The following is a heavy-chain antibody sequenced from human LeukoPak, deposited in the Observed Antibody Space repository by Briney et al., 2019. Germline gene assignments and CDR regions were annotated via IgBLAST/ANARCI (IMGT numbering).Heavy chain of an antibody. D-gene: IGHD4-23*01. Sequence: PSETLSLTCAVYGGSFSGYYWSWIRQPPGKGLEWIGGINHSGSTNYNPSLKSRVTISVDTSKNQFSLKLSSVTAADTAVYYCAISPGGNLFLWPKGKWFDPWGQGTLVTVSS. CDR2: INHSGST. CDR1: GGSFSGYY. CDR3: AISPGGNLFLWPKGKWFDP. J-gene: IGHJ5*02. V-gene: IGHV4-34*01.